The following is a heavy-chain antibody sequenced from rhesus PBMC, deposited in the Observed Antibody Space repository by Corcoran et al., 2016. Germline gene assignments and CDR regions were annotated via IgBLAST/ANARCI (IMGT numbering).Heavy chain of an antibody. Sequence: EVQLVESGGGLVQPGGSLRLSCAASGFTFSDFYMSWVHVAPGKGLEWVSYISIAISYIDYADSVKCRFTISRDNAKNSLSLQMNSRKTEDTAVYYCTRGGYSWYFDLWGPGTPITISS. CDR1: GFTFSDFY. J-gene: IGHJ2*01. CDR2: ISIAISYI. V-gene: IGHV3S16*01. CDR3: TRGGYSWYFDL. D-gene: IGHD5-42*01.